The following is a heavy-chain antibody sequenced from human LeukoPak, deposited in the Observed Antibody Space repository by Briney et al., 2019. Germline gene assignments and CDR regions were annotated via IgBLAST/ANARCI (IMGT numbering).Heavy chain of an antibody. V-gene: IGHV4-61*01. J-gene: IGHJ4*02. CDR3: ARVRSIAALSDY. D-gene: IGHD6-6*01. Sequence: SETLSLTCTASGGSFSSGSYYWSWIRQPPGKGLEWIGYIYYSGSTNYNPSLKSRVTISVDTSKNQFSLKLSSVTAADTAVYYCARVRSIAALSDYWGQGTLVTVSS. CDR1: GGSFSSGSYY. CDR2: IYYSGST.